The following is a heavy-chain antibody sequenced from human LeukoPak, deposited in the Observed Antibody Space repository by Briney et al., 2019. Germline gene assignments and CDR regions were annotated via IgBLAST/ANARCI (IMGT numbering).Heavy chain of an antibody. Sequence: GGSLRLSCAASGFTFSSYELNWVRQAPGKGLQRVSYISTSGATIYYADSVKGRFTISRDNAKKSLYLQMNSLRAEDTAVYYCARRYGGYGDYWGQGTLVTVSS. D-gene: IGHD5-12*01. CDR1: GFTFSSYE. CDR3: ARRYGGYGDY. V-gene: IGHV3-48*03. J-gene: IGHJ4*02. CDR2: ISTSGATI.